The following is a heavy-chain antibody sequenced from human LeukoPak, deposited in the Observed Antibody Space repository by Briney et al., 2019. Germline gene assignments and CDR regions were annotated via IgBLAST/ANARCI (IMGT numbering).Heavy chain of an antibody. J-gene: IGHJ4*02. CDR1: GGSLSIYY. D-gene: IGHD4-11*01. Sequence: SETLSLTCTVSGGSLSIYYWSWIRRPPGKGVEWIGYIYYSGRTNYNPSLKSRVTISVDTSKNQFCLKLSSVTAADTAVYYCARQTTASLNNGFDYWGQGTLVTVSS. CDR2: IYYSGRT. CDR3: ARQTTASLNNGFDY. V-gene: IGHV4-59*08.